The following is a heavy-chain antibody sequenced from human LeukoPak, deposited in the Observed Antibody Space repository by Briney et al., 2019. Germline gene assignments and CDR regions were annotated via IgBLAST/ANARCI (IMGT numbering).Heavy chain of an antibody. CDR2: INHSGST. CDR3: ATTYPMGSRGWFDP. Sequence: SETLSLTCAVYVGSFSGYYWSCIRQPPGKGLEGIGEINHSGSTNYNPSLKSRVTISVDTSKNQFSLKLSSVTAADTAVYYCATTYPMGSRGWFDPWGQGTLVTVSS. CDR1: VGSFSGYY. D-gene: IGHD3-10*01. J-gene: IGHJ5*02. V-gene: IGHV4-34*01.